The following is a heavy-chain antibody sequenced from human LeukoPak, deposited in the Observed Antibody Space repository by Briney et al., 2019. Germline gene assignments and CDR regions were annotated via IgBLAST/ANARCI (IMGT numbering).Heavy chain of an antibody. CDR1: GFTFDDYA. CDR3: AKDIFTGIAAAGAIDY. CDR2: ISWNSGSI. D-gene: IGHD6-13*01. J-gene: IGHJ4*02. V-gene: IGHV3-9*01. Sequence: GGSLRLSCAASGFTFDDYAMHWVRQAPGKGLEWVSGISWNSGSIGYAVSVKGRFTISRDNAKNSLYLQMNSLRAEDTALYYCAKDIFTGIAAAGAIDYWGQGALVTVSS.